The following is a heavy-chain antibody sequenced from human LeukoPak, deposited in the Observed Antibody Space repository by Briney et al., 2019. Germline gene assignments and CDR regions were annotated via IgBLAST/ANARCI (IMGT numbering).Heavy chain of an antibody. V-gene: IGHV1-2*02. J-gene: IGHJ6*03. CDR1: GYTFTGYY. CDR3: ARGDIVVVPGYYYYMDV. Sequence: GASVKVSCKASGYTFTGYYMHWVRQAPGQGLEWMGWINPNSGGTNYAQKFQGRVTMTRDTSISTAYMELSRLRSDDTAVYYCARGDIVVVPGYYYYMDVWGKGTTVTVSS. CDR2: INPNSGGT. D-gene: IGHD2-2*01.